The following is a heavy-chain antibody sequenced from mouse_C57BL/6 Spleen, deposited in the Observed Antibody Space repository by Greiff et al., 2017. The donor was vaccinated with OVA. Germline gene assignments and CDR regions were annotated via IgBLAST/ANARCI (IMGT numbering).Heavy chain of an antibody. CDR3: ARLYYYGSSSDWYFDV. D-gene: IGHD1-1*01. V-gene: IGHV2-2*01. CDR1: GFSLTSYG. J-gene: IGHJ1*03. Sequence: VQLQQSGPGLVQPSQSLSITCTVSGFSLTSYGVHWVRQSPGKGLEWLGVIWSGGSTDYNAAFISRLSISKDNSKSQVFFKMNSLQADDTAIYYCARLYYYGSSSDWYFDVWGTGTTVTVSS. CDR2: IWSGGST.